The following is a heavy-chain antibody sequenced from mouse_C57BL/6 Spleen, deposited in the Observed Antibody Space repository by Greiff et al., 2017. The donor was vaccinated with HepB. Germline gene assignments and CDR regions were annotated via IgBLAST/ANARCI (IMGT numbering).Heavy chain of an antibody. J-gene: IGHJ1*03. D-gene: IGHD1-1*01. CDR2: IYPGDGDT. Sequence: VQLVESGPELVKPGASVKISCKASGYAFSSSWMNWVKQRPGKGLEWIGRIYPGDGDTNYNGKFKGKATLTADKSSSTAYMQLSSLTSEDSAVYFCARYHGSSYWYFDVWGTGTTVTVSS. V-gene: IGHV1-82*01. CDR3: ARYHGSSYWYFDV. CDR1: GYAFSSSW.